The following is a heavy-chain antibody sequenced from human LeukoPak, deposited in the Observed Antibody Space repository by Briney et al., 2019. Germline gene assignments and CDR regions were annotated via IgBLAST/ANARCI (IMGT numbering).Heavy chain of an antibody. V-gene: IGHV1-2*02. Sequence: ASVKVSCKTSGYTFTDFSVHWVRQAPGQGLEWMGWINPNSGGTNYGQKFQGRVTMTRDTSISTAYMELSRLRSDDTAVYYCARDRLRLGYERTNWFDPWGQGPLVTVSS. CDR3: ARDRLRLGYERTNWFDP. CDR1: GYTFTDFS. J-gene: IGHJ5*02. CDR2: INPNSGGT. D-gene: IGHD2-15*01.